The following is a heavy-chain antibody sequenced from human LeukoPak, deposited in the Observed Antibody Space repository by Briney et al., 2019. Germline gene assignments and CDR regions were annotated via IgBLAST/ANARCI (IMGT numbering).Heavy chain of an antibody. CDR3: AKRMCQLLKYNWFDP. D-gene: IGHD2-2*01. CDR1: GFTLSSYT. V-gene: IGHV3-23*01. CDR2: ISGSGGST. J-gene: IGHJ5*02. Sequence: GGSLRLSCAASGFTLSSYTMSGVRQALGEGLGWGSAISGSGGSTYYADSVKSRFTISRDNSTNTLYLQMNSLRAEDTAVYYCAKRMCQLLKYNWFDPWGQGTLVTVSS.